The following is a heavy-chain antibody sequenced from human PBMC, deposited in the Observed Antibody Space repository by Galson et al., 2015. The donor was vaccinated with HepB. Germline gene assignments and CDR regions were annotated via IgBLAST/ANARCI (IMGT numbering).Heavy chain of an antibody. Sequence: SLRLSCAASGFTFSSYSMNWVRQAPGKGLEWVSSISSSSSYIYYADSVKGRFTISRDNAKNSLYLQMNSLRAEDTAVYYCARRTSSWYGQALDYWGQGTLVTVSS. J-gene: IGHJ4*02. D-gene: IGHD6-13*01. CDR1: GFTFSSYS. CDR2: ISSSSSYI. V-gene: IGHV3-21*01. CDR3: ARRTSSWYGQALDY.